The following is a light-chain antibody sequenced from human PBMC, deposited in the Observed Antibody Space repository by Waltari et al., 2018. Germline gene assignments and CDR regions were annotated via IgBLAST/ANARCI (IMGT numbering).Light chain of an antibody. V-gene: IGLV2-14*01. Sequence: QSALTQPASVSGSPGQSITISCSGTDSDVGAYDFVSWYQQPPGKAPHLIIYEVSNRPSGISNRFSASKSGNTASLTISGLRSEDEADYYCAAWDDSLSGRVFGGGTKVTVL. CDR2: EVS. CDR1: DSDVGAYDF. CDR3: AAWDDSLSGRV. J-gene: IGLJ3*02.